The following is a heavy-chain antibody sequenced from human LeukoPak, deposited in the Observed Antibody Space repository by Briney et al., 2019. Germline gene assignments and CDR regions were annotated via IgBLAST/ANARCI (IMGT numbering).Heavy chain of an antibody. CDR2: INPNSGGT. Sequence: ASVKVSCKASGYTFTGYYMHWVRQAPGQGLEWMGWINPNSGGTNYAQKFQGRVTMTRDTSISTAYMVLSRLRSDDTAVYYCARESGYSYGYWMGAFDIWGQGTMVTVSS. CDR3: ARESGYSYGYWMGAFDI. CDR1: GYTFTGYY. J-gene: IGHJ3*02. V-gene: IGHV1-2*02. D-gene: IGHD5-18*01.